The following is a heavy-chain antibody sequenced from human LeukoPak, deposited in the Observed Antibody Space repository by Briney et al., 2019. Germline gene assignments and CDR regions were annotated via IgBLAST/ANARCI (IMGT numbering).Heavy chain of an antibody. CDR3: ARGARWTPYYYYYYYMDV. CDR1: GFTFSSYW. V-gene: IGHV3-7*01. Sequence: PGGSLRLSCAASGFTFSSYWMSWVRQAPGKGLEWVANIKQDGSEKYYVDSVKGRFTISRDNAKNSLYLQMNSLRAEDTAVYYCARGARWTPYYYYYYYMDVWGKGTTVTVSS. J-gene: IGHJ6*03. D-gene: IGHD4/OR15-4a*01. CDR2: IKQDGSEK.